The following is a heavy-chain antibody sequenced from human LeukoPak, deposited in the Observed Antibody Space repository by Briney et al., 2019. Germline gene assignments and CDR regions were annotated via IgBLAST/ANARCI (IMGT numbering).Heavy chain of an antibody. V-gene: IGHV1-69*06. CDR3: ASVAYCGGDCYSGAFDI. Sequence: PQASVKVSCKASGGTFSSYAISWVRQAPGQGLEWMGGIIPIFGTANYAQKFQGRVTITADKSTSTAYMELSSLGSEDTAVYYCASVAYCGGDCYSGAFDIWGQGTMVTVSS. CDR1: GGTFSSYA. CDR2: IIPIFGTA. D-gene: IGHD2-21*02. J-gene: IGHJ3*02.